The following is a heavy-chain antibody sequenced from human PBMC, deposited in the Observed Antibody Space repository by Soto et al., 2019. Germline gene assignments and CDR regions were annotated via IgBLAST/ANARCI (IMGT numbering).Heavy chain of an antibody. J-gene: IGHJ4*02. CDR2: ISYDGSNK. CDR1: GFTFSSYA. Sequence: QVQLVESGGGVVQPGRSLRLSCAASGFTFSSYAMHWVRQAPGKGLEWVAVISYDGSNKYYADSVKGRFTISRDNSKNTLYLQMNSLRAEDPAVYYCARGSSGWYLGGYYFDYWGQGTLVTVSS. V-gene: IGHV3-30-3*01. CDR3: ARGSSGWYLGGYYFDY. D-gene: IGHD6-19*01.